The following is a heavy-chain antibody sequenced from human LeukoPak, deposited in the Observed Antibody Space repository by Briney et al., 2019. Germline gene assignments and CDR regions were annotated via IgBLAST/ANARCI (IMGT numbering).Heavy chain of an antibody. CDR2: IYSGGST. D-gene: IGHD6-13*01. J-gene: IGHJ4*02. CDR3: ARENPIAAAMTGASYFDY. V-gene: IGHV3-53*04. Sequence: PGGSLRLSCAASGFTVSGNYMSWVRQAPGKGLEWVSVIYSGGSTYYADSVKGRFTISRHNSKNTLYLQMNSLRAEDTAVYYCARENPIAAAMTGASYFDYWGQGTLVTVSS. CDR1: GFTVSGNY.